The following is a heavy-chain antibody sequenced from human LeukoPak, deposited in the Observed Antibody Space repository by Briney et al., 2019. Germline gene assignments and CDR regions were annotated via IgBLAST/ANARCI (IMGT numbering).Heavy chain of an antibody. CDR3: AKDRSSGWSFSFDY. V-gene: IGHV3-30-3*01. CDR1: GFTFSSYA. D-gene: IGHD6-19*01. J-gene: IGHJ4*02. Sequence: GGSLRLSCAASGFTFSSYAMHWVRQAPGKGLEWVAVISYDGSNKYYADSVKGRFTISRDNSKNTLYLQMNSLRAEDTAVYYCAKDRSSGWSFSFDYWGQGTLVTVSS. CDR2: ISYDGSNK.